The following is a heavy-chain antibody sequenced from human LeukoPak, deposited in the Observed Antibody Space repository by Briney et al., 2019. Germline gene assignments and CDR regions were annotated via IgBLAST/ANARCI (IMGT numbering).Heavy chain of an antibody. V-gene: IGHV3-23*01. CDR3: AKHFSGSYYVGVFDY. CDR1: GFTFSSYA. CDR2: ISGSGGST. J-gene: IGHJ4*02. D-gene: IGHD1-26*01. Sequence: PGGSLRLSCAASGFTFSSYAMSWVRQAPGKGLEWVSAISGSGGSTYYADSVKGRFTISRDNSKNTLYLQMNSLRAEDTAVYYCAKHFSGSYYVGVFDYWGQGTLVTVSS.